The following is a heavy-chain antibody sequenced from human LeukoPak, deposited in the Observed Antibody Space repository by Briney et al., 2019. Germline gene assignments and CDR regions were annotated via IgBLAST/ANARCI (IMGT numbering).Heavy chain of an antibody. CDR3: AADNWGGSYPFDY. V-gene: IGHV1-58*02. CDR1: GFTFTSSA. D-gene: IGHD1-26*01. CDR2: IVVGSGNT. Sequence: SVKVSCKASGFTFTSSAMQWVRQARGQRLEWIGWIVVGSGNTNYAQKFQERVTITRDMSTSTAYMELSSLRSEDTAVYYCAADNWGGSYPFDYWGQGTLVTVSS. J-gene: IGHJ4*02.